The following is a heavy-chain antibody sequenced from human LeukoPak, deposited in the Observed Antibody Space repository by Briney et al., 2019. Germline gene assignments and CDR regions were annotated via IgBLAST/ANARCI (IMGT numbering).Heavy chain of an antibody. CDR2: ISGSGGST. Sequence: GGSLRLSCAASGFTFSSYAMSWVRQAPGKGLEWVSAISGSGGSTYYADSVKGRFTISRDNSKNTLYLQMNSLRAVDTAVYYCAKDPPSYYDTLTGYYHWGQGTLVTVSS. CDR1: GFTFSSYA. J-gene: IGHJ5*02. CDR3: AKDPPSYYDTLTGYYH. D-gene: IGHD3-9*01. V-gene: IGHV3-23*01.